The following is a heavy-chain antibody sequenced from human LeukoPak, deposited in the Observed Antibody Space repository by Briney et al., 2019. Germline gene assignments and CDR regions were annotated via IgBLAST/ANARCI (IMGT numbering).Heavy chain of an antibody. CDR2: IWHDGNYK. D-gene: IGHD3-22*01. CDR3: ARDSDYYDSSAYSFRGGLHYDF. V-gene: IGHV3-33*01. Sequence: GGSLRLSCVASELTFSNYNMHWVRQAPGRGLEWVAVIWHDGNYKYYVDSVKGRFTISRDNSKNTVYLQMNSLGAEDTAVYLCARDSDYYDSSAYSFRGGLHYDFWGRRTLVTVSS. J-gene: IGHJ4*02. CDR1: ELTFSNYN.